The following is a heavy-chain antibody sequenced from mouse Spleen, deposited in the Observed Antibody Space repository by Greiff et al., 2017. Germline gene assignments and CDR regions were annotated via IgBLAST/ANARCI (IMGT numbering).Heavy chain of an antibody. CDR3: ARSGSLWAYWYFDV. Sequence: QVQLQQPGAELVKPGASVKLSCKASGYTFTSYWMQWVKQRPGQGLEWIGEIDPSDSYTNYNQKFKGKATLTVDTSSSTAYMQLSSLTSEDSAVYYCARSGSLWAYWYFDVWGAGTTVTVSS. CDR1: GYTFTSYW. V-gene: IGHV1-50*01. CDR2: IDPSDSYT. J-gene: IGHJ1*01. D-gene: IGHD1-1*02.